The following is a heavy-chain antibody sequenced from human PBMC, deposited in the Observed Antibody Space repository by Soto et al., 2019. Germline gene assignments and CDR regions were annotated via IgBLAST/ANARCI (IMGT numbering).Heavy chain of an antibody. CDR1: GGSIDGYN. CDR3: VRQGIGNLHGLVDV. CDR2: VYYNGGS. J-gene: IGHJ6*02. V-gene: IGHV4-59*08. Sequence: QVQLQESGPGLVKPSETLSLTCTVSGGSIDGYNCAWIRQPPGKSLEWVGYVYYNGGSRYNPSLESRVTLSMDTAKSQFSLQLGPVTAADTAVYYCVRQGIGNLHGLVDVWGRGTTVTVSS. D-gene: IGHD3-10*01.